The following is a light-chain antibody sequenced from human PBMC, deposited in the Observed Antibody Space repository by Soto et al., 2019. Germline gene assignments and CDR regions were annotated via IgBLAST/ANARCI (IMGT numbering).Light chain of an antibody. CDR3: QQRSNWPLT. J-gene: IGKJ5*01. CDR2: DAS. V-gene: IGKV3-11*01. CDR1: QSVSSY. Sequence: EIVMTQSPATLSVSPGERATLSCRASQSVSSYLAWYQQKPGQAPRLRIYDASNRATGIPARFSGSGSGTDFTLTISSLEPEDFAVYYCQQRSNWPLTFGQGTRLEI.